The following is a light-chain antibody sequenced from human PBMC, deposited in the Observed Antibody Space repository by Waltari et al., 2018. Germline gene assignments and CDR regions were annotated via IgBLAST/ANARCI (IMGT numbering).Light chain of an antibody. CDR1: PLPQNN. Sequence: SYELTQPPSVSVSPGQTARITCPGDPLPQNNVYWYQQKSGQAPGLVIYEDTERPSGIPERFSGSSSGTMATLTISGAQVEDEADYYCYSGDDSGNQEVFGGGTKLTVL. CDR2: EDT. V-gene: IGLV3-10*01. J-gene: IGLJ2*01. CDR3: YSGDDSGNQEV.